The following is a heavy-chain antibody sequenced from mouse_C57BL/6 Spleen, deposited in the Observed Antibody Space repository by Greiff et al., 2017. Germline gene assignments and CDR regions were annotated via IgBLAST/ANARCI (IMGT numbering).Heavy chain of an antibody. Sequence: EVKLQESGPGLVKPSQSLSLTCSVTGYSITSGYYWNWIRQFPGNKLEWMGYISYDGSNNYNPSLKNRISITRDTSKNQFFLKLNSVTTEDTATYYCARDRGDYGSFAYWGQGTLVTVSA. CDR1: GYSITSGYY. J-gene: IGHJ3*01. CDR2: ISYDGSN. CDR3: ARDRGDYGSFAY. D-gene: IGHD2-1*01. V-gene: IGHV3-6*01.